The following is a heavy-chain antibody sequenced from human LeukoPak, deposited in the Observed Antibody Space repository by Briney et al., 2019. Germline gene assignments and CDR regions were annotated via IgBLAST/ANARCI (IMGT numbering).Heavy chain of an antibody. J-gene: IGHJ5*02. CDR2: IYYSGST. CDR3: ARVGSRKSDWFDP. CDR1: GGSISSYY. D-gene: IGHD3-10*01. V-gene: IGHV4-59*01. Sequence: PSETLSLTCTVSGGSISSYYWSWIRQPPGKGLEWIGYIYYSGSTNYNPSLKSRVTISVDTSKNQFSLKLSSVTAADTAVYYCARVGSRKSDWFDPWGQGTLVTVSS.